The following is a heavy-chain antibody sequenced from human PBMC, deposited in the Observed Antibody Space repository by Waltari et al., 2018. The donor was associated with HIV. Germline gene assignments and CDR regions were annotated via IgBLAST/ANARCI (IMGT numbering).Heavy chain of an antibody. V-gene: IGHV3-7*01. J-gene: IGHJ4*02. CDR2: IKQDGSEK. D-gene: IGHD1-1*01. Sequence: EVQLVESGGGLVQPGGSLRLSCAASGFTFSSYWMSWVREAPGKGLEWEGNIKQDGSEKYYGDSVKGRFTISRDNAKNSLYRQMNSLRAEDTAVYYCAREHWPLRAFDYWGQGTLVTVSS. CDR3: AREHWPLRAFDY. CDR1: GFTFSSYW.